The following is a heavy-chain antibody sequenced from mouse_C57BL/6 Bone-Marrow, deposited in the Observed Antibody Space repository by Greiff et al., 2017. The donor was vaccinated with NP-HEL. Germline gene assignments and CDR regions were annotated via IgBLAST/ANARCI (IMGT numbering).Heavy chain of an antibody. Sequence: EVKLMESGGGLVQPGGSLKLSCAASGFTFSDYGMAWVRQAPRKGPEWVAFISNLAYSIYYADTVTGRFTISRENAKNTLYLEMSSLRSEDTAMYYCAVSFSGSFDVWGTGTPVTVSS. CDR1: GFTFSDYG. CDR3: AVSFSGSFDV. V-gene: IGHV5-15*01. CDR2: ISNLAYSI. J-gene: IGHJ1*03. D-gene: IGHD3-1*01.